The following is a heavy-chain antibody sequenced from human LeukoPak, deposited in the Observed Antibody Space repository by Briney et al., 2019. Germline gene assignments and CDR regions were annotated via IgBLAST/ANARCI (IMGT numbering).Heavy chain of an antibody. D-gene: IGHD2-15*01. CDR3: ARARKEKYVVAATFDY. Sequence: PSETLSLTCTVSGGSISSSRYYWGWIRQPPGTGLEWIGSIYYSGSTYYNPSLKSRVTISVDTSKNQFSLKLSSVTAADTAVYYCARARKEKYVVAATFDYWGQGTLVTVSS. CDR2: IYYSGST. CDR1: GGSISSSRYY. J-gene: IGHJ4*02. V-gene: IGHV4-39*07.